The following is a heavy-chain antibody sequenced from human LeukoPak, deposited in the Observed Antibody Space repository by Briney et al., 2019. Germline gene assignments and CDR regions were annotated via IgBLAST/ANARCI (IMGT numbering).Heavy chain of an antibody. CDR3: TILRSKKGGSWFDP. Sequence: ASVKVSCKASGYTFINYNINWVRQAPGQGLEWMGWMNPDSGSTGYAQKLQGRVTMTRNTSISTAYMEFTSLRSEDTAVYYCTILRSKKGGSWFDPWGQGTLVTVSS. V-gene: IGHV1-8*01. CDR2: MNPDSGST. J-gene: IGHJ5*02. CDR1: GYTFINYN. D-gene: IGHD2-21*01.